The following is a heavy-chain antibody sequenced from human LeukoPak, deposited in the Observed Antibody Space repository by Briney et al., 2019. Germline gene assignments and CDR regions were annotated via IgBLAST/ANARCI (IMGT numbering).Heavy chain of an antibody. CDR1: GGSLSRGGYS. CDR3: ARVLYYYGSGSFFDY. CDR2: IYYSGST. V-gene: IGHV4-30-4*07. J-gene: IGHJ4*02. Sequence: SQTLSLTCAVSGGSLSRGGYSWRWLRQPPGRGLEWIGYIYYSGSTNYNPSLKGRVTISVDTSKNQFSLKLSSVTAADTAVYYCARVLYYYGSGSFFDYWGQGTLVTVSS. D-gene: IGHD3-10*01.